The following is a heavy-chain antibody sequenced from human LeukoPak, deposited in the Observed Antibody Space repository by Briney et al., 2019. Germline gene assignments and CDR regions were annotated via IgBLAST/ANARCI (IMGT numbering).Heavy chain of an antibody. CDR1: VFT. D-gene: IGHD3-16*01. J-gene: IGHJ4*02. CDR3: ARVSISGGGVDY. V-gene: IGHV3-21*01. Sequence: GGSLRLPCAVSVFTMTWVRQAAEKGLEWGSCISTSSSYIYYAHSLQGRVTVSRDNIEKSLFLQMNSLLAEDTAVYYCARVSISGGGVDYWGEGTLVTVPS. CDR2: ISTSSSYI.